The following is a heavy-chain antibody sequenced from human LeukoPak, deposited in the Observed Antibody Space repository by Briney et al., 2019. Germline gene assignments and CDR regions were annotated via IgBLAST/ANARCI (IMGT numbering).Heavy chain of an antibody. Sequence: SQTLSLTCVISGDSVSSKSVAWDWVRQSPSRGLEWLGRTYYRSKWYNDYAVSVKSRITVNPDTSKNQFSLQLNSVTPEDTAVYYCARARGDSSGYWDYWGQGTLVTVSS. CDR1: GDSVSSKSVA. J-gene: IGHJ4*02. CDR3: ARARGDSSGYWDY. CDR2: TYYRSKWYN. D-gene: IGHD3-22*01. V-gene: IGHV6-1*01.